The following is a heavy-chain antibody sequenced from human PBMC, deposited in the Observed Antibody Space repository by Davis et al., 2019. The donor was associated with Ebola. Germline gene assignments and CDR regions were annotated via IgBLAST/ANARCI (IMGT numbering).Heavy chain of an antibody. CDR2: INHSGST. D-gene: IGHD5-12*01. CDR1: GGSFSGYY. CDR3: ARVRGYSGYRYYYYGMDV. J-gene: IGHJ6*02. V-gene: IGHV4-34*01. Sequence: SQTLSLTCAVYGGSFSGYYWSWIRQPPGKGLEWIGEINHSGSTNYNPSLKSRVTISVDKSKNQFSLKLSSVTAADTAVYYCARVRGYSGYRYYYYGMDVWGQGTTVTVSS.